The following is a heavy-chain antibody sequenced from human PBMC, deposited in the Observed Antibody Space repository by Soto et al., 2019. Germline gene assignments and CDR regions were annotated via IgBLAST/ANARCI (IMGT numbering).Heavy chain of an antibody. D-gene: IGHD3-16*02. Sequence: QVQLVQSGAEVKKPGSSVKVSCKASGDTFSTYTITWIRQAPAQGLAWLGGIIPRSATSKYAQKFQGRVTLTADESTSTAYMELSTLVPEDKAVYYCARECIVIVPTTVNSDYYYYAMDVSGQRTTVTVS. CDR2: IIPRSATS. CDR1: GDTFSTYT. V-gene: IGHV1-69*12. J-gene: IGHJ6*02. CDR3: ARECIVIVPTTVNSDYYYYAMDV.